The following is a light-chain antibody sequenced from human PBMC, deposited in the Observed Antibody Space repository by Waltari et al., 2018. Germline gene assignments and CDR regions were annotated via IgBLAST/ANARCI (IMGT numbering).Light chain of an antibody. CDR1: QSIVNW. V-gene: IGKV1-12*01. CDR3: QQAFVEVS. CDR2: GAS. J-gene: IGKJ4*01. Sequence: DIQITQSPSSVSASVGERVTITCRASQSIVNWLAWYQQRPGKAPKLLIYGASNLQGGVPSRFSGSGSGTDFTLTINNLQPEDFATYYCQQAFVEVSFAGGTRVEIK.